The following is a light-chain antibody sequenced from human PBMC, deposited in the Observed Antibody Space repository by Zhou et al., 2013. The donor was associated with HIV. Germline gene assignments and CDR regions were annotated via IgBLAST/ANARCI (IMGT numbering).Light chain of an antibody. J-gene: IGKJ1*01. CDR2: DAS. CDR3: QQYGSSPGT. V-gene: IGKV3-20*01. CDR1: QSVSSGF. Sequence: EIVLTQSPGTLSLSPGERATLSCRASQSVSSGFLVWYQQKPGQAPRLLIYDASNRAPGTPARFTGSGSGTDFTLTISRLEPEDFAVYYCQQYGSSPGTFGQGTKVEIK.